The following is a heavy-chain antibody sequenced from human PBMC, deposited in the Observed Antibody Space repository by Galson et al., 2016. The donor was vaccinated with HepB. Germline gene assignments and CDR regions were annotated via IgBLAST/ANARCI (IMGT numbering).Heavy chain of an antibody. D-gene: IGHD5-12*01. Sequence: ETLSLTCTVSGASIDSSTDYWGWVCHPPGKGLEWVGSIFSTGSSYYNPSLGSRVSLSLDTSKNRISLTLTSVTAGDTAVYYCARTGYCGGTTCRDSWGQGTLVTVSS. J-gene: IGHJ4*02. CDR1: GASIDSSTDY. CDR3: ARTGYCGGTTCRDS. V-gene: IGHV4-39*01. CDR2: IFSTGSS.